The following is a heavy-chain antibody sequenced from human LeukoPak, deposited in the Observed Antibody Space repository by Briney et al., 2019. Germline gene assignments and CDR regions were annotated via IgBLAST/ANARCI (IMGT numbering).Heavy chain of an antibody. CDR2: IYSGGST. D-gene: IGHD5-24*01. CDR3: ARGTADGYLDY. V-gene: IGHV3-66*01. J-gene: IGHJ4*02. Sequence: GGSLRLSCAASGFTFSSYGMSWVRQAPGKGLEWVSVIYSGGSTYYADSVKGRFTISRDNSKNTLYLQMNSLRAEDTAVYYCARGTADGYLDYWGQGTLVTVSS. CDR1: GFTFSSYG.